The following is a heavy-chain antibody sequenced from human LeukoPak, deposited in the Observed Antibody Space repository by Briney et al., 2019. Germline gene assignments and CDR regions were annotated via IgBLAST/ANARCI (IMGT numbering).Heavy chain of an antibody. J-gene: IGHJ4*02. Sequence: SETLSLTCAVYGGSFSGYYWSWIRQPPGKGLEWIGEINHSGNTNYNPSLKSRVTISVDTSKNQFSLKLSSVTAADTAVYYCARGGPMVATLDYWGQGTLVTVSS. CDR1: GGSFSGYY. CDR2: INHSGNT. V-gene: IGHV4-34*01. D-gene: IGHD5-12*01. CDR3: ARGGPMVATLDY.